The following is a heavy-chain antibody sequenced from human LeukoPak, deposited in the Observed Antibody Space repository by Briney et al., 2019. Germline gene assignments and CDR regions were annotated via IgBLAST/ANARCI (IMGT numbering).Heavy chain of an antibody. Sequence: GGSLRLSCAASGFTFSSYAMSWVRQAPGKGLEWVSAISGSGGSTYYADSVKGRFTISRDNSKNTLYLQMNSLRAEDTAVYYCATTPAYSSSWYFDYWGQGTLVTVSS. CDR3: ATTPAYSSSWYFDY. CDR2: ISGSGGST. V-gene: IGHV3-23*01. D-gene: IGHD6-13*01. CDR1: GFTFSSYA. J-gene: IGHJ4*02.